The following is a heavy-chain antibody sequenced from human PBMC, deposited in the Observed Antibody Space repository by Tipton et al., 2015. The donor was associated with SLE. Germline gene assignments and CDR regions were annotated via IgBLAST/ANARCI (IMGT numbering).Heavy chain of an antibody. J-gene: IGHJ3*02. Sequence: QLVQSGAEVKKPGASVKVSCKASGYTFTSYDINWVRQATGQGLEWMGWMNPNSGNTGYAQKFQGRVAMTRNSSISTAYMELSSLRSEDTAVYYCARTNIVVVPAAIRGAFDIWGQGTMVTVSS. CDR3: ARTNIVVVPAAIRGAFDI. CDR1: GYTFTSYD. CDR2: MNPNSGNT. V-gene: IGHV1-8*01. D-gene: IGHD2-2*01.